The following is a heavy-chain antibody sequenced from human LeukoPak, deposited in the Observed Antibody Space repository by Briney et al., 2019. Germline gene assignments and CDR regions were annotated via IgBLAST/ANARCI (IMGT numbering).Heavy chain of an antibody. CDR1: GFTFSSYS. Sequence: GGSLRLSCAASGFTFSSYSMNWVRQAPGKGLEWVSSISSSSSSIYYAVSVKGRFTISRDNAKNSLYLQMNSLRAEDTAVYYCATANPPGISLFDYWGQGTLVTVSS. CDR3: ATANPPGISLFDY. J-gene: IGHJ4*02. D-gene: IGHD2-15*01. CDR2: ISSSSSSI. V-gene: IGHV3-21*01.